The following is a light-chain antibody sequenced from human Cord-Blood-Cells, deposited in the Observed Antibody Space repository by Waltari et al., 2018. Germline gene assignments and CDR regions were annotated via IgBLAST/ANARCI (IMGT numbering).Light chain of an antibody. CDR2: AAS. V-gene: IGKV1-39*01. CDR3: QQSYSTPPT. CDR1: QSISSY. J-gene: IGKJ1*01. Sequence: DIQLTQSPSSLSASVGDGVTITCRASQSISSYLNWYQQKPGKAPKLLIYAASRLQSGVPSRFSGSGSGTDFTLTISSLQPEDFATYYCQQSYSTPPTFGQGTKVEIK.